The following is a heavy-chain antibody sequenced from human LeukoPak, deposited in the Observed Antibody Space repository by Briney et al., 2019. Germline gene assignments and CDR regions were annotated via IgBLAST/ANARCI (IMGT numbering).Heavy chain of an antibody. CDR3: ATDRDNSDWQKRFDS. J-gene: IGHJ4*02. Sequence: GGSLRLSCAASGFTFSTYWMNWYRQAPGRGLEWVGNINQDASEINYVDSVRGRFTISRDNAKNSLHLQMNSLRAEDTAVYYCATDRDNSDWQKRFDSWGQGTLVTVSS. V-gene: IGHV3-7*01. CDR1: GFTFSTYW. D-gene: IGHD2-21*02. CDR2: INQDASEI.